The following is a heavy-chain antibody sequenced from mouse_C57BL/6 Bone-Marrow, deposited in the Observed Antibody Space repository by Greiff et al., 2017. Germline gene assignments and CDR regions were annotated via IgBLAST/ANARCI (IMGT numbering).Heavy chain of an antibody. D-gene: IGHD1-1*01. V-gene: IGHV5-15*01. CDR2: ISNLAYSI. CDR1: GFTFSDYG. CDR3: ARGGSSHWYFDV. J-gene: IGHJ1*03. Sequence: EVKLQESGGGLVQPGGSLKLSCAASGFTFSDYGMAWVRQAPRKGPEWVAFISNLAYSIYYADTVTGRFTISRENAKNTLYLEMSSLRSEDTAMYYCARGGSSHWYFDVWGTGTTVTVSS.